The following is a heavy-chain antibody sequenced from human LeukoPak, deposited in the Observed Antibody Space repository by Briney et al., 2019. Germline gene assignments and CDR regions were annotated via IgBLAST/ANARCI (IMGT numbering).Heavy chain of an antibody. CDR1: GFPFSAYS. J-gene: IGHJ4*02. Sequence: GGSLRLSCAASGFPFSAYSMNWVRQAPGKGLEWVSSISGSSGYLYYADSVKGRFTISRDNAKNSLYLHMNSLRAEDTAVYDSSGYSYYFDYWGQGTLVTVSS. CDR2: ISGSSGYL. D-gene: IGHD3-22*01. CDR3: SGYSYYFDY. V-gene: IGHV3-21*01.